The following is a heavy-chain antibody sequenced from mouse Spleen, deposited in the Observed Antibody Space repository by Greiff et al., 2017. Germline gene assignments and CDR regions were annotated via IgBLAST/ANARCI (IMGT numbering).Heavy chain of an antibody. Sequence: EVQVVESEGGLVQPGSSMKLSCTASGFTFSDYYMAWVRQVPEKGLEWVANINYDGSSTYYLDSLKSRFIISRDNAKNILYLQMSSLKSEDTATYYCAREGDGNSLAYWGQGTLVCLC. CDR1: GFTFSDYY. V-gene: IGHV5-16*01. D-gene: IGHD2-1*01. CDR2: INYDGSST. CDR3: AREGDGNSLAY. J-gene: IGHJ3*01.